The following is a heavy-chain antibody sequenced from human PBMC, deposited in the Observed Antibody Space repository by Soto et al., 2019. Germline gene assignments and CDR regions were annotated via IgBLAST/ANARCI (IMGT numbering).Heavy chain of an antibody. CDR2: ISAYNGNT. V-gene: IGHV1-18*04. CDR3: ARVPRVSISQPTDY. CDR1: VYTFTSYG. J-gene: IGHJ4*02. Sequence: GASVKVSCKASVYTFTSYGMSWVRQAPGQGLEWMGWISAYNGNTNYAQKLQGRVTMTTDTSTSTAYMELRSLRSDDTAVYYCARVPRVSISQPTDYWGQGTLVTVSS. D-gene: IGHD3-9*01.